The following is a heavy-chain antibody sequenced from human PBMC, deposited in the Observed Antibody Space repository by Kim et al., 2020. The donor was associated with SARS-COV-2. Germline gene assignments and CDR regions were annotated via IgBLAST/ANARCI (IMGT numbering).Heavy chain of an antibody. D-gene: IGHD4-4*01. Sequence: NVQGRVTITADKSTSTAYMELGSLRSEDTAVYYCARDTTVTTLGPATTDYWGQGTLVTVSS. V-gene: IGHV1-69*04. J-gene: IGHJ4*02. CDR3: ARDTTVTTLGPATTDY.